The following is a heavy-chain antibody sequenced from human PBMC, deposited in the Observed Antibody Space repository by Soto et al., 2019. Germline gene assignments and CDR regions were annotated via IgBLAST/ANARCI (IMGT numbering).Heavy chain of an antibody. CDR1: GFTFSSYG. CDR2: IWYDGSNK. Sequence: PGGSLRLSCGASGFTFSSYGMHWVRQAPGKGLEWVAVIWYDGSNKYYADSVKGRFTNSRDNSKNTLYLQMNSLRAEDTAVYYCARDLGSRDYSSSDPGHWGQGTLVTVSS. D-gene: IGHD6-6*01. V-gene: IGHV3-33*01. J-gene: IGHJ4*02. CDR3: ARDLGSRDYSSSDPGH.